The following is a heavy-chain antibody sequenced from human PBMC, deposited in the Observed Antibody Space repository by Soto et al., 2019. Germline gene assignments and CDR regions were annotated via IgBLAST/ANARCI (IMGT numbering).Heavy chain of an antibody. CDR1: GYTFTSYA. CDR2: INAGNGNT. Sequence: QVQLVQSGAEVKKPGASVKVSCKASGYTFTSYAMHWVRQAPGQRLEWMGWINAGNGNTKYSQKFQGRVTITRDTSASTGYMELGSLRSEDTAVYYCAGAPGYSYGYNWGQSPLVTVSS. D-gene: IGHD5-18*01. CDR3: AGAPGYSYGYN. V-gene: IGHV1-3*01. J-gene: IGHJ1*01.